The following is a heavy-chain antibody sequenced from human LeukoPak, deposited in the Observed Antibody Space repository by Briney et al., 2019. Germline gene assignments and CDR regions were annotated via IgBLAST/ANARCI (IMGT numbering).Heavy chain of an antibody. CDR1: GGSISSYY. J-gene: IGHJ2*01. CDR2: IYISGNT. Sequence: SETLSLTCTVSGGSISSYYWSWIRQRAGKGLEWLGRIYISGNTNYNPSLKSRVTMSVDTSKNQFSLKLSSVTAADTAVYYCARLGRDCSTTTCYWYFDLWGRGTLVTVSS. D-gene: IGHD2-2*01. CDR3: ARLGRDCSTTTCYWYFDL. V-gene: IGHV4-4*07.